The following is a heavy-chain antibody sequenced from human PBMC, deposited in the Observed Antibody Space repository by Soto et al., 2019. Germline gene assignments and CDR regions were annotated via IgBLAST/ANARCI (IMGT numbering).Heavy chain of an antibody. CDR2: ISYNGKNK. Sequence: GGSLRLSCAASGFSLNSYAMHWVRQVPGKGLEWVAFISYNGKNKYYGDSVKGRFTISRDDSTNTLYLQMSSLRSEDTAVYYCATDGVQYVVSGLYYFHYWGQGTLVTVSS. D-gene: IGHD2-15*01. J-gene: IGHJ4*02. CDR1: GFSLNSYA. V-gene: IGHV3-30*15. CDR3: ATDGVQYVVSGLYYFHY.